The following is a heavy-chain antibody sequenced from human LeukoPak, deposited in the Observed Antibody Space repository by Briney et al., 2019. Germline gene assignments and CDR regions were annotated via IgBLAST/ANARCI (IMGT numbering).Heavy chain of an antibody. V-gene: IGHV1-2*06. D-gene: IGHD3-10*01. CDR2: INPNSGGT. J-gene: IGHJ4*02. CDR1: GYTFTGYY. Sequence: GASVKVSCKXSGYTFTGYYMHWVRQAPGQGLEWMGRINPNSGGTNYAQKFQGRVTMTRDTSISTAYMELSRLRSDDTAVYYCASSPDGYGSGIDYWGQGTLVTVSS. CDR3: ASSPDGYGSGIDY.